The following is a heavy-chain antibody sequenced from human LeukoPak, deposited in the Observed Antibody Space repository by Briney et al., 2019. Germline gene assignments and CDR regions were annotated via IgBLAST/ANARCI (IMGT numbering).Heavy chain of an antibody. CDR1: GGTFSSYA. CDR2: IIPILGIA. Sequence: SVKVSCKASGGTFSSYAISWVRQAPGQGLAWMGRIIPILGIANYAQKFQGRVTITADKSTSTAYMELSSLRSEDTAVYYCATRDPFGVVRTHYYYYGMDVWGQGTTVTVSS. D-gene: IGHD3-3*01. CDR3: ATRDPFGVVRTHYYYYGMDV. J-gene: IGHJ6*02. V-gene: IGHV1-69*04.